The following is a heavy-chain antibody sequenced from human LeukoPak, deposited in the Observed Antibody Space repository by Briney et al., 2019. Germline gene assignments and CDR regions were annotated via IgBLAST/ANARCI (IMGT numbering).Heavy chain of an antibody. D-gene: IGHD6-13*01. CDR3: ARDLKTAAGTSSSFDP. V-gene: IGHV4-4*07. J-gene: IGHJ5*02. CDR2: IYTSGTI. CDR1: GGSISGYY. Sequence: SETLSLTCTVSGGSISGYYWSWIRQPAGTALEWIGRIYTSGTITYNPSLKSRVTMSVDTSKNQFSLKLSSVTAADTAVYYCARDLKTAAGTSSSFDPWGQGTLVTVSS.